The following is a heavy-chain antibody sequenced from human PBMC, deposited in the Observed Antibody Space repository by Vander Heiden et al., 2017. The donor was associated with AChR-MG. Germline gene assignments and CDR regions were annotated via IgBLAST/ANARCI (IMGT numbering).Heavy chain of an antibody. CDR1: GGTFSSYT. Sequence: QVQLVPSGAEVKKPGSSGKVSCKASGGTFSSYTISWVRQAPGQGLEWMGGIIPIFGTANYAQKFQGRVTITADKSTRTAYMELSSLRSEDTAVYYCARSSDIGYNCFDPWGQGTLVTVSS. CDR3: ARSSDIGYNCFDP. V-gene: IGHV1-69*06. D-gene: IGHD3-16*01. CDR2: IIPIFGTA. J-gene: IGHJ5*02.